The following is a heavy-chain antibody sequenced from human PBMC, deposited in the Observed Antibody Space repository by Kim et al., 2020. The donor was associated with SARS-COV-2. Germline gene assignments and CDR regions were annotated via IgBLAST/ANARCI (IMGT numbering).Heavy chain of an antibody. V-gene: IGHV3-9*01. Sequence: GSSDAVTGRFTISRDNAKTSLYLRMNSLRAEDTALYYCAKDLGSSGYFDYWGQGTLVTVSS. D-gene: IGHD3-22*01. CDR3: AKDLGSSGYFDY. J-gene: IGHJ4*02.